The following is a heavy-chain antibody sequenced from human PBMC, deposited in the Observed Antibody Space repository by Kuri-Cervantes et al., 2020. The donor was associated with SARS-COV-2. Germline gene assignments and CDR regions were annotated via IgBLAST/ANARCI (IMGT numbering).Heavy chain of an antibody. CDR2: IDSSSDYI. CDR3: ARAKLGGYDAFDL. V-gene: IGHV3-21*01. D-gene: IGHD3-22*01. CDR1: GFTFRSYS. Sequence: GESLKISCAASGFTFRSYSMNWVRQTPGKGLEWVSSIDSSSDYIYYADSVKGRFTISRDNASNSLSLQMNSLGAEDTAVYYCARAKLGGYDAFDLWGQGTMVTVSS. J-gene: IGHJ3*01.